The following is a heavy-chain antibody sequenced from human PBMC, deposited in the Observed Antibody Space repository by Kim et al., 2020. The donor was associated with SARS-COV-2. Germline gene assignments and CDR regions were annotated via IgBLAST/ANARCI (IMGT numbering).Heavy chain of an antibody. V-gene: IGHV3-30-3*01. CDR2: ILYDGSNK. J-gene: IGHJ4*02. CDR1: GFSFSNYA. D-gene: IGHD6-13*01. Sequence: GGSLRLSCEASGFSFSNYAVHWVRQAPGKGLEWVAGILYDGSNKYHADSVKGRFTISRDNSKNTLYLQMNSLRVEDTAVYYCAREDLTSSWAYDYWGQGTLVTVSS. CDR3: AREDLTSSWAYDY.